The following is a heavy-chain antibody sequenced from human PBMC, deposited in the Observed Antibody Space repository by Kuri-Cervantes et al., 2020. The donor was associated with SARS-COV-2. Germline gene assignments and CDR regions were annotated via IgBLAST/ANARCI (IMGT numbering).Heavy chain of an antibody. CDR2: IIPIFGTA. Sequence: SVKVSCKASGGTFSSYAISWVRQAPGQGLEWMGGIIPIFGTANYAQKPQGRVTMTTDTSTSTAYMELRSLRSDDAAVYYCARSNLGLSFDPWGQGTLVTVSS. CDR1: GGTFSSYA. V-gene: IGHV1-69*05. D-gene: IGHD3-16*02. J-gene: IGHJ5*02. CDR3: ARSNLGLSFDP.